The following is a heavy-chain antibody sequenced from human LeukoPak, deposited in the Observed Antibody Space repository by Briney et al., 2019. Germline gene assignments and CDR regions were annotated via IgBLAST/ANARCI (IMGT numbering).Heavy chain of an antibody. V-gene: IGHV4-59*01. J-gene: IGHJ4*02. Sequence: SETLSLTCTVSGGSISSYYWSWIRQPPGKGLEWIGYIYYSGSTNYNPSLKSRVTISVDTSKNQFSLKLSSATAADTAVYYCARVSSSSSEYFDYWGQGTLVTVSS. CDR3: ARVSSSSSEYFDY. CDR1: GGSISSYY. D-gene: IGHD6-6*01. CDR2: IYYSGST.